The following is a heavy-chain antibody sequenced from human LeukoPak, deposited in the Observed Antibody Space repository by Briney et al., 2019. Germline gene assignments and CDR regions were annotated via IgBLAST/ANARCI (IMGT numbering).Heavy chain of an antibody. D-gene: IGHD3-16*02. V-gene: IGHV4-39*01. CDR3: ARGLSAVVY. CDR2: IYHSGST. Sequence: SETLSLTCTVSGGSISSSFYYWGWIRQPPGKGLEWIGSIYHSGSTYYNPSLKSRVTISVDTSRSQFSLNLSSVTAADTAVYYCARGLSAVVYWGQGTLVTVSS. CDR1: GGSISSSFYY. J-gene: IGHJ4*02.